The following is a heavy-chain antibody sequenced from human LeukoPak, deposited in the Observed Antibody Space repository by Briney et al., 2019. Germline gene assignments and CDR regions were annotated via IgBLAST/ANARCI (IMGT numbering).Heavy chain of an antibody. Sequence: GGSLRPSCAASGFTLSSYAMHWVRQAPGKGLEWVAVISYDGSNKYYADSVKGRFTISRDNSKNTLYLQMNSLRAEDTAVYYCARGATYAYYQDYWGQGTLVTVSS. D-gene: IGHD1-26*01. CDR3: ARGATYAYYQDY. J-gene: IGHJ4*02. CDR1: GFTLSSYA. V-gene: IGHV3-30-3*01. CDR2: ISYDGSNK.